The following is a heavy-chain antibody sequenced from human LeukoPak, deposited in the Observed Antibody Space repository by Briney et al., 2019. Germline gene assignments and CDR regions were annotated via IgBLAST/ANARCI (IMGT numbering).Heavy chain of an antibody. CDR3: ARDSGLLESWRYCFDN. Sequence: GGSLRLSCVASGFAFSDYAMHWVRQAPGKGLEWVALTSYDGHNSYYGDFVKGRFTISRDNSKNTLYLQLSSLRPEDTAVYYCARDSGLLESWRYCFDNWGQGTPVTISS. D-gene: IGHD6-25*01. CDR1: GFAFSDYA. CDR2: TSYDGHNS. V-gene: IGHV3-30*04. J-gene: IGHJ4*02.